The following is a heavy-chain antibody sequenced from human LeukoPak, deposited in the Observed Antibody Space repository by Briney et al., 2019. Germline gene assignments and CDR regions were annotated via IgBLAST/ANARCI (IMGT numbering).Heavy chain of an antibody. Sequence: PGGSLILSCAASGFTFDDYAMCWVRQAPGKGLEWVSIISGDGGSTHYADSVKGRFTISRDNSKNSLYLQMNSLRPEDTALYYCAKSRGVWGPFDYWGQGTLVTVSS. CDR1: GFTFDDYA. D-gene: IGHD3-10*01. V-gene: IGHV3-43*02. CDR3: AKSRGVWGPFDY. J-gene: IGHJ4*02. CDR2: ISGDGGST.